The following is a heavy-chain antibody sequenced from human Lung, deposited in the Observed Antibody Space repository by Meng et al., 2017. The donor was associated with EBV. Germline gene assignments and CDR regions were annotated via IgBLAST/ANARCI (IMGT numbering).Heavy chain of an antibody. CDR2: IYYSGIT. Sequence: GQLQESGPRLVGPSPPLSLLFTVSGASISSAYNSWTWIRQRPGRGLEWIGYIYYSGITYYNPSLQSRLTISADTSKNQFSLMLTSLTAADTAVYYCARGADEYGGNAFDFWGQGALVTVSS. D-gene: IGHD4-23*01. CDR1: GASISSAYNS. CDR3: ARGADEYGGNAFDF. J-gene: IGHJ4*02. V-gene: IGHV4-31*03.